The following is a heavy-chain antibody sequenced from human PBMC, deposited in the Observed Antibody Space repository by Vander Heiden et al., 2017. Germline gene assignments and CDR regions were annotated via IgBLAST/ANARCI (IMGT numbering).Heavy chain of an antibody. V-gene: IGHV3-23*01. CDR3: AKVDNYDDFWGNHGNTFDT. D-gene: IGHD3-16*01. CDR2: ISGSGGGT. CDR1: GFSFTTFA. Sequence: EVQLLESGGGLVQPGGSLRLSCAASGFSFTTFAITWVRQAPGEGLEWVSAISGSGGGTYYADSVKGRFTISRDSSKNTLYLQMDSLRAEDTAVYYCAKVDNYDDFWGNHGNTFDTWGQGTVVTVSS. J-gene: IGHJ3*02.